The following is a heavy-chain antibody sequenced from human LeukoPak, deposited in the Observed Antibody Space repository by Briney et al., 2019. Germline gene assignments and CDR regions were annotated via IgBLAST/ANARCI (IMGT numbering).Heavy chain of an antibody. D-gene: IGHD1-26*01. CDR1: GGTFSSYA. CDR3: ARDQLGATHLFEY. Sequence: SVKVSCKASGGTFSSYAISWVRQAPGQGLEWMGGIIPIFGTANYAQKFQGRVTITADESTSTAYMELSSLRSEDTAVYYCARDQLGATHLFEYWGQGTLVTVSS. V-gene: IGHV1-69*13. J-gene: IGHJ4*02. CDR2: IIPIFGTA.